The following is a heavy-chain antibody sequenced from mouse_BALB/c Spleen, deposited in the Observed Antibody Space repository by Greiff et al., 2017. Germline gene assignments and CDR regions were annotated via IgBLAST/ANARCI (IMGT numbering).Heavy chain of an antibody. D-gene: IGHD2-14*01. J-gene: IGHJ4*01. V-gene: IGHV5-6-5*01. CDR3: ARGDYRYDVYYAMDY. CDR2: ISSGGST. Sequence: EVQLVESGGGLVKPGGSLKLSCAASGFTFSSYAMSWVRQTPEKRLEWVASISSGGSTYYPDSVKGRFTISRDNARNILYLQMSSLRSEDTAMYYCARGDYRYDVYYAMDYWGQGTSVTVSS. CDR1: GFTFSSYA.